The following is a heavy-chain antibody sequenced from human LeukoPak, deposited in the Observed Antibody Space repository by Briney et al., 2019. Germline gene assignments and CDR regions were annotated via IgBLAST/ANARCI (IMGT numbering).Heavy chain of an antibody. V-gene: IGHV5-51*01. CDR1: GYSFTSYW. D-gene: IGHD1-26*01. J-gene: IGHJ4*02. CDR2: IYPGDSDA. CDR3: ARSVSGRFDY. Sequence: GESLKISCKGSGYSFTSYWIGWVRQMPGKGLEWMGIIYPGDSDANYSPSFQGQVTISADRSSNTAYLQWGSLKASDTAMYYCARSVSGRFDYWGQGTLVTVSS.